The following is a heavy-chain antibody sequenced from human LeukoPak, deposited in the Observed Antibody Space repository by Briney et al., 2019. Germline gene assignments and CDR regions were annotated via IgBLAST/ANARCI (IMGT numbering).Heavy chain of an antibody. CDR3: ARHPRVAAAGTFDY. CDR2: IYYSGST. CDR1: GGSISSYY. V-gene: IGHV4-59*08. J-gene: IGHJ4*02. Sequence: SETLSLTCTVSGGSISSYYWSWIRQPPGKGLEWIGYIYYSGSTNYNPSLKSRVTISVDTSKNQFSLKLSSVTAADTAVYYCARHPRVAAAGTFDYWGQGTLVAVSS. D-gene: IGHD6-13*01.